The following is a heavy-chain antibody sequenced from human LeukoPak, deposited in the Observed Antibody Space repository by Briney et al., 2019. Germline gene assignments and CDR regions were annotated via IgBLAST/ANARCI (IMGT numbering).Heavy chain of an antibody. CDR3: AKGLSESIYDALDS. Sequence: GSLRLSCAASGFTFGSYSMNWVRQAPGKGLEWVSHITTGDSTYYPDSVKGRFTVSRDSSKNTLYLQMNSLRADDTAVYYCAKGLSESIYDALDSWGQGTLVTVSS. V-gene: IGHV3-23*01. CDR1: GFTFGSYS. D-gene: IGHD1-26*01. J-gene: IGHJ4*02. CDR2: ITTGDST.